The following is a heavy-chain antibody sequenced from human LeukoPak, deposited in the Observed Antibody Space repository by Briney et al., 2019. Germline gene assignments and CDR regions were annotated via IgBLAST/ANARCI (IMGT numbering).Heavy chain of an antibody. CDR2: ISGSGGST. V-gene: IGHV3-23*01. Sequence: GGSLRLSCAVSGFTFNTYAMTWVRQAPGKGLEWVSIISGSGGSTDYADSVRGRFTISRDNARNSLYLQVDSLRAGDTAVYYCARGPHYYHYGMDVWGQGTTVTVSS. J-gene: IGHJ6*02. CDR1: GFTFNTYA. CDR3: ARGPHYYHYGMDV.